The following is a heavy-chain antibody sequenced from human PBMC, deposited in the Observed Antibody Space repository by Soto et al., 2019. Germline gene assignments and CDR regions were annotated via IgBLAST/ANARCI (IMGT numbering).Heavy chain of an antibody. V-gene: IGHV1-69*06. Sequence: SVKVSCKASGGTFTSYAISWVRQAPGQGLEWMGGIIPNIGTANYAQKFQGRVTMTADKSTSTAYMELRSLKSDDTGVYSCARDMLKQALVGFQDNWFDHWGQGTLVTVSS. CDR2: IIPNIGTA. CDR1: GGTFTSYA. D-gene: IGHD3-10*02. J-gene: IGHJ5*01. CDR3: ARDMLKQALVGFQDNWFDH.